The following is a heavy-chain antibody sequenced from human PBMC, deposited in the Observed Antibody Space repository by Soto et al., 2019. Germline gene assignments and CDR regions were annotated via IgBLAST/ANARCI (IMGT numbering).Heavy chain of an antibody. CDR3: AREGDVPYYYYGMDV. D-gene: IGHD3-16*01. Sequence: QVHLVQSGAEVKKPGASVKVSCKTSGYTFTRYGISWVRQAPGQGLEWMGWISGYDGRPNFAQKVQDRGTMTTDTSTSTVYMELRSLTSDDTAVYYCAREGDVPYYYYGMDVWGQGTTVTVSS. CDR1: GYTFTRYG. J-gene: IGHJ6*02. V-gene: IGHV1-18*01. CDR2: ISGYDGRP.